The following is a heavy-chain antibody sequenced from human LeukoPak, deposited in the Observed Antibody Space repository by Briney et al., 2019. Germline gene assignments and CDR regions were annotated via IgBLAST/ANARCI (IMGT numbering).Heavy chain of an antibody. CDR2: IIPILGIA. V-gene: IGHV1-69*02. J-gene: IGHJ6*02. CDR1: GGTFSSYT. CDR3: ARVSSGQDGMDV. Sequence: ASVKVSCKASGGTFSSYTISWVRQAPGQGLEWMGRIIPILGIANYAQKFQGRVTITADKSTSTAYMELSSLRSEDTAVHYCARVSSGQDGMDVWGQGTTVTVSS. D-gene: IGHD3-22*01.